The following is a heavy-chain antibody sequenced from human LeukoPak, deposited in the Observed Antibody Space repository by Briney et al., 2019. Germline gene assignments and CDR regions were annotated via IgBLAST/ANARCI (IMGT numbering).Heavy chain of an antibody. D-gene: IGHD4-23*01. J-gene: IGHJ4*02. V-gene: IGHV4-59*08. CDR1: GGSISSYY. CDR2: IYHTGST. CDR3: ARWVSPFDY. Sequence: PSETLSLTCSVSGGSISSYYWSWIRQPPGKGLEWIGSIYHTGSTYYNPSLKSRVTISIDTSKNQFSLKVTSVTVAETAVYYCARWVSPFDYWGQGTLVTVSS.